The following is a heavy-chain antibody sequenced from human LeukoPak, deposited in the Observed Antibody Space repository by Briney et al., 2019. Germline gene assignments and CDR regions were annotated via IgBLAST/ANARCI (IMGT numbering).Heavy chain of an antibody. CDR3: ARQGDSSGYSFDY. V-gene: IGHV4-59*08. CDR1: GGSISSYY. Sequence: SETLSLTCTVSGGSISSYYWSWIRQPPGKGLEWIGYIYYSGSTNYNPSLKSRVTISVDTSKNQFSLKLSSVTAADTAVYYCARQGDSSGYSFDYCGQGTLVTVSS. D-gene: IGHD3-22*01. J-gene: IGHJ4*02. CDR2: IYYSGST.